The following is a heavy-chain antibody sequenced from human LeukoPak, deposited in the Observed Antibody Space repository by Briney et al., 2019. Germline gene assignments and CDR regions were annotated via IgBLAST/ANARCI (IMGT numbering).Heavy chain of an antibody. Sequence: GGSLRPSCAASGFTFSSYGMHWVRQAPGKGLEWVAFIRYDGSNKYYADSVKGRFTISRDNAKNSLYLQMNSLRAEDTAVYYCATIEAVRFHYWGQGTLVTVSS. V-gene: IGHV3-30*02. CDR2: IRYDGSNK. D-gene: IGHD6-19*01. CDR1: GFTFSSYG. J-gene: IGHJ4*02. CDR3: ATIEAVRFHY.